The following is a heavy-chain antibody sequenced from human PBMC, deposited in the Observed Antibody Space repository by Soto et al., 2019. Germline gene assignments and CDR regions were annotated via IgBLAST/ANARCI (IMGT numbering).Heavy chain of an antibody. CDR2: INVGNGNT. CDR1: GYTFTTYA. V-gene: IGHV1-3*01. J-gene: IGHJ4*02. Sequence: QVQLVQSGAEVKEPEASVKVSCKASGYTFTTYALHWVRQAPGQSLEWMAWINVGNGNTIYSQKFQDRVTITRDTSASTAYMDLSSLRSEDTAVYYCARDEDYWGQGTLVTVSS. CDR3: ARDEDY.